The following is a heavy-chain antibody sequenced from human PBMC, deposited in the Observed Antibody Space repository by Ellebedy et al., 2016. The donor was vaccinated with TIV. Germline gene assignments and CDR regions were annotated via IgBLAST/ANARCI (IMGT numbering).Heavy chain of an antibody. D-gene: IGHD7-27*01. J-gene: IGHJ2*01. V-gene: IGHV3-23*01. CDR2: ISASGGST. Sequence: GESLKISCAASGFTFSSYAMSWVRQSPGKGLEWVSGISASGGSTYYGDSVKGRLSISRESSKHTLYLQMNSLRVEETAIYYCAKGLTGDRGGWGWYFDLWGRGTVVTVSS. CDR3: AKGLTGDRGGWGWYFDL. CDR1: GFTFSSYA.